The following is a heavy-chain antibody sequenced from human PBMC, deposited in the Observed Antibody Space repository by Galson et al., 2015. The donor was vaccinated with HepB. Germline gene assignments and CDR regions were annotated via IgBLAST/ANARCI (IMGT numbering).Heavy chain of an antibody. CDR3: ARGGYSYGYDRWFDP. V-gene: IGHV5-51*01. J-gene: IGHJ5*02. D-gene: IGHD5-18*01. CDR2: IYPGDSDT. CDR1: GYSFTRYW. Sequence: QSGAEVKKPGESLKISCKGSGYSFTRYWIGWVRQMPGKGLEWMGIIYPGDSDTRYSPSFQGKVTISADKSISTAYLQWSSLKASDTAMYYCARGGYSYGYDRWFDPWGQGTLVTVSS.